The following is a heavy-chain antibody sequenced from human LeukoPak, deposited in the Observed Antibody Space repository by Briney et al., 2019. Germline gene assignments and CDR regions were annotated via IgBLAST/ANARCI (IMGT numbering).Heavy chain of an antibody. CDR3: ARQGAAGKYYYYYMDV. Sequence: GESLKISCQGSGYNLPIYWIGWVRQMPGQGLEWMGIIYPDDSNTIYGPSFQGQVTISADKSINTAYLEWSSLKASDTAIYYCARQGAAGKYYYYYMDVWGKGTTVTVSS. CDR2: IYPDDSNT. V-gene: IGHV5-51*01. D-gene: IGHD6-13*01. CDR1: GYNLPIYW. J-gene: IGHJ6*03.